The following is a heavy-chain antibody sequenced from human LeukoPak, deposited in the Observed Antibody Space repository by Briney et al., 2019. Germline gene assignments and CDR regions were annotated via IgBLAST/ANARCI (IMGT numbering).Heavy chain of an antibody. Sequence: ASVKVSCKAPGYTFTSYGISWVRQAPGQGLEWMGWISAYNGDTNYAQKLQGRVTMTTDTSTSTAYMELRSLRSDDTAVYYCASRGSYSRYFDYWGQGTLVTVSS. CDR2: ISAYNGDT. V-gene: IGHV1-18*01. D-gene: IGHD1-26*01. CDR1: GYTFTSYG. CDR3: ASRGSYSRYFDY. J-gene: IGHJ4*02.